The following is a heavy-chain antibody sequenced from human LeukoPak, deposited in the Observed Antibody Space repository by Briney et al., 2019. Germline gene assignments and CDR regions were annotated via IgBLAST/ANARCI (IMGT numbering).Heavy chain of an antibody. CDR3: ARDRSSRGWFDP. CDR2: IYYSGST. J-gene: IGHJ5*02. Sequence: SETLSLTCTVSGGSISSSSYYWGWIRQPPGKGLEWIGSIYYSGSTYYNPSLKSRVTISVDTSKNQFSLKLSSVTAADTAVYYCARDRSSRGWFDPWGQGTLVTVSS. V-gene: IGHV4-39*07. CDR1: GGSISSSSYY. D-gene: IGHD6-13*01.